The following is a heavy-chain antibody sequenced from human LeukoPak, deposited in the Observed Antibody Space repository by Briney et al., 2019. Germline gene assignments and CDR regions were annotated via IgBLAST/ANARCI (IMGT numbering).Heavy chain of an antibody. CDR3: ARGEYYDYVWGSYRYSSTGHFDY. CDR1: GGSFSGYY. J-gene: IGHJ4*02. D-gene: IGHD3-16*02. CDR2: INHSGST. V-gene: IGHV4-34*01. Sequence: SETLSLTCAVYGGSFSGYYWSWIRQPPGKGLEWIGEINHSGSTNYNPSLKSRVTISVDTSKNQFSLKLSSVTAAVTAVYYCARGEYYDYVWGSYRYSSTGHFDYWGQGTLITVSS.